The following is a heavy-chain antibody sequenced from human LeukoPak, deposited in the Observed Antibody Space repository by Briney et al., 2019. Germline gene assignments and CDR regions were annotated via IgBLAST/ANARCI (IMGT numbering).Heavy chain of an antibody. CDR3: ARGGSRYDN. V-gene: IGHV3-7*01. CDR1: GFTFSSNW. Sequence: VGSLRLSCAPSGFTFSSNWMSWVRQAPGKRLEWVEKIKQEGSEKYYVDSVKGRFPISRDNGKNSLYLQMNSLRAEDTAVYYCARGGSRYDNWGQGTLVTVSS. D-gene: IGHD3-22*01. CDR2: IKQEGSEK. J-gene: IGHJ4*02.